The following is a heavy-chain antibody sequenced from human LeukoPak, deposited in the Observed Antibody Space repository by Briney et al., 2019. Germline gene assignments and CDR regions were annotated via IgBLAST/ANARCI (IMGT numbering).Heavy chain of an antibody. Sequence: GGSLRLSCAASGFTVSTNYMSWVRQAPGGGLGWVSIIYSGGSTYYADSVKCRFIISRDNSKNTLYLQMNSLRAEDTAVYYCAKKGYYDGSGYYMYYFDHWGQGTLVTVSS. J-gene: IGHJ4*02. CDR2: IYSGGST. CDR1: GFTVSTNY. D-gene: IGHD3-22*01. V-gene: IGHV3-53*01. CDR3: AKKGYYDGSGYYMYYFDH.